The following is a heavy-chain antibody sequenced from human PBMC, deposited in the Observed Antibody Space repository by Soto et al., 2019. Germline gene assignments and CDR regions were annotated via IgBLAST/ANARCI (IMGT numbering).Heavy chain of an antibody. CDR3: ARGGRHSDYYYYYGMDV. Sequence: ASVKVSCKAFGYTFTIYYIHWVRQAPGQGLEWMGVINTSGGSPTYAQKFQDRVTMTRDTSTSTVYMELSSLRSEDTAVYYCARGGRHSDYYYYYGMDVWGQGXTVTVYS. V-gene: IGHV1-46*01. CDR2: INTSGGSP. D-gene: IGHD6-25*01. J-gene: IGHJ6*02. CDR1: GYTFTIYY.